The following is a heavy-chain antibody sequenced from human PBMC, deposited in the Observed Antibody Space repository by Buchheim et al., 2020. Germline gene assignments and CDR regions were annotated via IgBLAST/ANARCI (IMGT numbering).Heavy chain of an antibody. CDR1: GGSFSGYY. J-gene: IGHJ4*02. CDR3: ARTPYFSDSSGYSH. CDR2: INHSGST. V-gene: IGHV4-34*01. D-gene: IGHD3-22*01. Sequence: QVQLQQWGAGLLKPSETLSLACAVYGGSFSGYYWSWIRQPPGKGLEWIGEINHSGSTNYNPSLKSRVTISVDTSKNQFSLKLSSVTAADTAVYYCARTPYFSDSSGYSHWGLGTL.